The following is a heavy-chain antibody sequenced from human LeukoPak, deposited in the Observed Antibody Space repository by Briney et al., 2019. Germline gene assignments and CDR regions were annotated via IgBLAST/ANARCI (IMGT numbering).Heavy chain of an antibody. CDR2: INPNSGGT. D-gene: IGHD2-15*01. Sequence: ASVKVSCKASGYTFTGYYMHWVRQAPGQGLEWVRWINPNSGGTNYAQKFQGRVTMTRDTSISTAYMELSRLRSDDTAVYYCARDRGSCYVWNWFDPWGQGTLVTVSS. J-gene: IGHJ5*02. CDR1: GYTFTGYY. V-gene: IGHV1-2*02. CDR3: ARDRGSCYVWNWFDP.